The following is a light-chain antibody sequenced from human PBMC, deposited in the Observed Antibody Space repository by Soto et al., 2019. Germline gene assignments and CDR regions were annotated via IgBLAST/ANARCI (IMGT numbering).Light chain of an antibody. CDR1: SSNIGTNT. CDR2: SKD. J-gene: IGLJ2*01. V-gene: IGLV1-44*01. CDR3: ATWDDSLNGLV. Sequence: QSVLTQPPSASGTPGQRVSISCSGGSSNIGTNTVNWYQHLPGTAPKLLIFSKDERPSGVPDRFSGSKSGTSASLAISGLQSEYEADYYCATWDDSLNGLVFGGGTQLTVL.